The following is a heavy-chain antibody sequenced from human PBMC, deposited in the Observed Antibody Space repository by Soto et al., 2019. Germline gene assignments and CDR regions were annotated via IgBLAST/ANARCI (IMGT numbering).Heavy chain of an antibody. Sequence: QITLKESGPTLVKPTQTLTLTCSFSAFSFTTSGVGVGWIRQPPGKALEWLALIYWDDDKRYSPSLKSRLTIPKDTSKNQVVLTLTNMDPVDTATYYCAHRTGYYGSGSYTPLFDFWGQGALVTVSS. D-gene: IGHD3-10*01. J-gene: IGHJ4*02. CDR3: AHRTGYYGSGSYTPLFDF. CDR1: AFSFTTSGVG. CDR2: IYWDDDK. V-gene: IGHV2-5*02.